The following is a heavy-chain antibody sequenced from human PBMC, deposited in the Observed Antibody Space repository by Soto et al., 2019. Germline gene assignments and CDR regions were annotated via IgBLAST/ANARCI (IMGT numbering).Heavy chain of an antibody. Sequence: SETLSLTCAVYGGSFSCYYWSWIRQPPGKGLEWIGEINHSGGSNYNPSLKSRVTISLDTSKNQFSLKLGSVTAADTAVYYCARGRWELRFDYWGQGTPVTVSS. CDR2: INHSGGS. V-gene: IGHV4-34*01. J-gene: IGHJ4*02. D-gene: IGHD2-15*01. CDR3: ARGRWELRFDY. CDR1: GGSFSCYY.